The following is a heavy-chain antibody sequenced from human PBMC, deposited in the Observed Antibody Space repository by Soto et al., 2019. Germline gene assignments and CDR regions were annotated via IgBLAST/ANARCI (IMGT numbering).Heavy chain of an antibody. J-gene: IGHJ3*02. CDR2: ISWNSGSI. V-gene: IGHV3-9*01. D-gene: IGHD3-10*01. CDR3: AKGRGGFGELEDVFDI. CDR1: GFTFDDYA. Sequence: EVQLVKSGGGLVHPGRSLRLSCAASGFTFDDYAMHWVRQAPGKGPEWVTGISWNSGSIGYADSVKGRFTISRDNAKNSLYLQMNSLRAEDTALYYCAKGRGGFGELEDVFDIWSHGTMVTVSS.